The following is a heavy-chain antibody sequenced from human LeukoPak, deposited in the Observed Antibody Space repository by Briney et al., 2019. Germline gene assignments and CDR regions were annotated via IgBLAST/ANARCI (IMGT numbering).Heavy chain of an antibody. CDR3: ARGNYGSSRGNWFDP. D-gene: IGHD3-10*01. CDR2: IIPIFGTA. CDR1: GGTFSSYA. Sequence: SVKVSCKASGGTFSSYAISWVRQAPGQGLEWMGGIIPIFGTANYAQKFQGRVTITADESTSTAYMELRSLRSDDTAVYYCARGNYGSSRGNWFDPWGQGTLVTVSS. J-gene: IGHJ5*02. V-gene: IGHV1-69*13.